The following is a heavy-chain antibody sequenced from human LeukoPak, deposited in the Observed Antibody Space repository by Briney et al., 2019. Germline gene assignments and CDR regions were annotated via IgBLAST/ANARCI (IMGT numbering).Heavy chain of an antibody. J-gene: IGHJ5*02. CDR3: AREKVVGFGDLSWFDP. D-gene: IGHD3-10*01. Sequence: GGSLRLSCAASGFTFSSYSMNWVRQAPGKGLEWVSYISSSSSTIHYADSVKGRFSISRDNAKNSLYLQMNTLRDEDTAVYYCAREKVVGFGDLSWFDPWGQGTLVIVSS. CDR1: GFTFSSYS. CDR2: ISSSSSTI. V-gene: IGHV3-48*02.